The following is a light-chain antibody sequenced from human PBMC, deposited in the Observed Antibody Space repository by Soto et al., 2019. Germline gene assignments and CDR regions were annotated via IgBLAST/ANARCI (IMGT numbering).Light chain of an antibody. CDR1: QSVSSSY. Sequence: EIVLTQSPGTLSLSPGERATLSCRASQSVSSSYLAWYQQKPGQAPRLLIYGASSRATGIPDRFSGRGSGTDFTLTSSRLEPEDFAVYYFQQYGSSPPYTFGQGTKLEIK. CDR2: GAS. J-gene: IGKJ2*01. V-gene: IGKV3-20*01. CDR3: QQYGSSPPYT.